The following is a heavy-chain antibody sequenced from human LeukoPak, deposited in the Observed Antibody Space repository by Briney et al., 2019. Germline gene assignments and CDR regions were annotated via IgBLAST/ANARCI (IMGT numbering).Heavy chain of an antibody. CDR2: IIPIFGTA. Sequence: GASVKVSCKACGGTFSSYAISWVRQAPGQGLEWMGRIIPIFGTANYAQKFQGRVTITTDESTSTAYMELSSLRSEDTAVYYCARVRLRQLWGFDYWGQGTLVTVSS. V-gene: IGHV1-69*05. J-gene: IGHJ4*02. CDR3: ARVRLRQLWGFDY. D-gene: IGHD5-18*01. CDR1: GGTFSSYA.